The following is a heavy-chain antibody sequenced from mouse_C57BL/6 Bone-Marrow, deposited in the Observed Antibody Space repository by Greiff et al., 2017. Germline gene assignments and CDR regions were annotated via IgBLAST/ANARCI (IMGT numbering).Heavy chain of an antibody. Sequence: DVHLVESGGDLVKPGGSLTLSCAASGFTFSSYGMSWVRQTPDKRLEWVATISSGGSYTYYPDSVKGRFTISRANAKNTLYLQMSSLKSENTAMYYCARHTLYYFDYWGQGTTLTVSS. CDR2: ISSGGSYT. J-gene: IGHJ2*01. CDR1: GFTFSSYG. V-gene: IGHV5-6*01. CDR3: ARHTLYYFDY.